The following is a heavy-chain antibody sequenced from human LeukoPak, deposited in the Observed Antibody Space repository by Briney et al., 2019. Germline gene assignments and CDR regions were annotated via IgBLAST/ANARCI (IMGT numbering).Heavy chain of an antibody. CDR1: GYSFTSYW. CDR2: IYPGDSDT. CDR3: ARNYQARYSGPDY. J-gene: IGHJ4*02. Sequence: GESLKISCKGSGYSFTSYWIGWVRQMPGKGLKWMGIIYPGDSDTRYSPSFQGQVTISADKSISTAYLQWSSLKASDTAMYYCARNYQARYSGPDYWGQGTLVTVSS. V-gene: IGHV5-51*01. D-gene: IGHD5-12*01.